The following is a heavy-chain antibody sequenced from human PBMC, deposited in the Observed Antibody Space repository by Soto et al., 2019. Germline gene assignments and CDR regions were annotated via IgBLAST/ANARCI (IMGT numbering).Heavy chain of an antibody. CDR3: ARTGYGDHFAS. J-gene: IGHJ4*02. Sequence: SETLSLTCTVSGGSISHYHWCWIRQSPGKGLEFIGYTHDSGIINYNPSLMSRVAISLDTSKNQFSLKLTSVTAADTALYYCARTGYGDHFASWGRGTLVTVSS. CDR2: THDSGII. D-gene: IGHD5-18*01. CDR1: GGSISHYH. V-gene: IGHV4-59*01.